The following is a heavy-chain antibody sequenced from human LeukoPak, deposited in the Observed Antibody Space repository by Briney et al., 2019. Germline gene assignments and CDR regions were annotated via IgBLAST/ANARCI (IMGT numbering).Heavy chain of an antibody. Sequence: GGSLRLSCAASGFTFDDYAMHWVRQAPGKGLEWVSLISWDGGSTYYADSVKGRFTISRDNSKNSLYLQMNSLRAEDTALYYCAKGGVNYYEGAFDIWGQGTMDTVSS. CDR3: AKGGVNYYEGAFDI. CDR2: ISWDGGST. V-gene: IGHV3-43D*03. CDR1: GFTFDDYA. J-gene: IGHJ3*02. D-gene: IGHD3-22*01.